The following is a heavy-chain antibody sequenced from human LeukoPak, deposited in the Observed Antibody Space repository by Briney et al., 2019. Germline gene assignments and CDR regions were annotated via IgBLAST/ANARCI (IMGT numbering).Heavy chain of an antibody. CDR3: ARDCSSTSCYHSGYYYYYMDV. V-gene: IGHV4-59*01. CDR1: GGSISSYY. Sequence: SVTVSLTCTVSGGSISSYYWSWIRQPPGKGLEWIGYISYQGSTNYNPSLKSRVTISVDTSKNQFSLKLSSVTAADTAVYYCARDCSSTSCYHSGYYYYYMDVWGKGTTVTVSS. J-gene: IGHJ6*03. D-gene: IGHD2-2*01. CDR2: ISYQGST.